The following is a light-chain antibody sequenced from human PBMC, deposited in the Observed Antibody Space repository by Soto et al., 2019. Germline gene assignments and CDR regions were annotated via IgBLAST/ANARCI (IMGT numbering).Light chain of an antibody. V-gene: IGLV2-14*01. Sequence: QSVLTQPASVSGSPGQSITISCTGTSSDVGGYNYVSWYQQHPGKAPKLMIYEVINRPSGVSNRFSGSKSGNTASLTISGLQAEDEADYYCRSYTSSSTVVFAGGAKVTV. CDR1: SSDVGGYNY. J-gene: IGLJ2*01. CDR3: RSYTSSSTVV. CDR2: EVI.